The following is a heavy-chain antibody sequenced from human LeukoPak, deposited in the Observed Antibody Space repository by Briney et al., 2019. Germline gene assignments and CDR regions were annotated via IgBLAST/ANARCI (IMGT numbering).Heavy chain of an antibody. CDR3: ARDRYLLYSNYIFDY. CDR1: GFTVTSNY. Sequence: GGSLRLSCAASGFTVTSNYMSWVRQAPGKGLEWVSVIYSSGSTYYADSVKGRFTISRDNSKNTLYLQMNSLRAEDTAVYYCARDRYLLYSNYIFDYWGQGTLVTVSS. V-gene: IGHV3-66*03. CDR2: IYSSGST. J-gene: IGHJ4*02. D-gene: IGHD4-11*01.